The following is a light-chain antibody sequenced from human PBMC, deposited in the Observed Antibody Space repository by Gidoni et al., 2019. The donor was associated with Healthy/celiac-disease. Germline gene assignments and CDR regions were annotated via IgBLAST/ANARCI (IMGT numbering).Light chain of an antibody. CDR2: KDN. CDR3: QSADSSGTWV. CDR1: ALPTQY. V-gene: IGLV3-25*03. J-gene: IGLJ3*02. Sequence: SYALTQPPSVPVSPGQTARITCSGDALPTQYAYWYQQKPGQAPVLVIYKDNERPSGIPERLSGSSSGTTGTLTISGVQAEDEADYYCQSADSSGTWVFGGGTKLTVL.